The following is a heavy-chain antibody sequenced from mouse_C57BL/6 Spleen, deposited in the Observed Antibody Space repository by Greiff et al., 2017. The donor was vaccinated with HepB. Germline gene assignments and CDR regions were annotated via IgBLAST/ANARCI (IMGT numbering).Heavy chain of an antibody. CDR3: ARKGPVYYGSSYGAMDY. J-gene: IGHJ4*01. D-gene: IGHD1-1*01. CDR2: IDPSDSYT. V-gene: IGHV1-50*01. Sequence: QVQLQQPGAELVKPGASVKLSCKASGYTFTSYWMQWVKQRPGQGLEWIGEIDPSDSYTNYNQKFKGKATLTVDTSSSTAYMQLSSLTSEDSAVYYCARKGPVYYGSSYGAMDYWGQGTSVTVSS. CDR1: GYTFTSYW.